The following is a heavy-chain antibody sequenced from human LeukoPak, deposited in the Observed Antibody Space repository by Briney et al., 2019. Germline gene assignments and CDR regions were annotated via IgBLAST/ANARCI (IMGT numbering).Heavy chain of an antibody. Sequence: GGPLRLSCAASGFTFRRYEMNWVRQAPGKGLEWVSYISGSGTTKNYADSVKGRFTISRDNAKNSVYLQMNSLRAEDTAVYYCASYIVGPTLDQWGQGTLVTVSS. CDR2: ISGSGTTK. CDR3: ASYIVGPTLDQ. V-gene: IGHV3-48*03. D-gene: IGHD1-26*01. CDR1: GFTFRRYE. J-gene: IGHJ4*02.